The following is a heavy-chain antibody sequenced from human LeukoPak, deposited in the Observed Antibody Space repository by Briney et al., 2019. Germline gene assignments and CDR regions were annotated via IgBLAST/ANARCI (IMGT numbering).Heavy chain of an antibody. V-gene: IGHV1-69*13. D-gene: IGHD3-9*01. Sequence: SVKVSCKASGGTFSSYAISWVRQAPGQGLEWMGGIIPIFGTAIYAQKFQGRVTITADESTSTAYMELSSLRSEDTAVYYCARYPYDILTGYPNYYGMDVWGQGTTVTVSS. CDR2: IIPIFGTA. CDR1: GGTFSSYA. J-gene: IGHJ6*02. CDR3: ARYPYDILTGYPNYYGMDV.